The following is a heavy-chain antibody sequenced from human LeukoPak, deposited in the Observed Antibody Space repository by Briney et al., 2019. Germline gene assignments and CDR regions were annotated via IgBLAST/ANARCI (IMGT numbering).Heavy chain of an antibody. CDR2: VSGSGGYT. D-gene: IGHD5-24*01. CDR3: AKVTDGYNFFDY. J-gene: IGHJ4*02. Sequence: PGGSLRLSCAASGFTFSSYAMSWVRQAPGKGLEWVSTVSGSGGYTYYADSVKGRFTISRDNSKTTLYLQMSSLRAEDTAIYYCAKVTDGYNFFDYWGQGTLVTVSS. V-gene: IGHV3-23*01. CDR1: GFTFSSYA.